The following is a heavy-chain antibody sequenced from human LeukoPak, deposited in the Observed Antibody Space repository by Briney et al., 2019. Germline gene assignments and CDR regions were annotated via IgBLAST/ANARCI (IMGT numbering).Heavy chain of an antibody. D-gene: IGHD2-2*01. CDR3: ARLVGYCSSISCPGYFDY. Sequence: SETLSLTCTVSGGFISSSSYYWGWIRQPPGKGLEWIGSIYYSGSTYYNPSLKSRVTISVDTSKNQFSMKLSSVTAADTAVYYCARLVGYCSSISCPGYFDYWGQGTLVTVSS. CDR1: GGFISSSSYY. V-gene: IGHV4-39*01. J-gene: IGHJ4*02. CDR2: IYYSGST.